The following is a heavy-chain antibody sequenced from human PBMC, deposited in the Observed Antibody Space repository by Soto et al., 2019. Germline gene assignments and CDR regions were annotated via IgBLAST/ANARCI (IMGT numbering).Heavy chain of an antibody. Sequence: GGSLRLSCAASGFTFSSYGMHWVRQAPGKGLEWVAVIWYDGSNKYYADSVKGRFTISRDNSKNTLYLQMNSLRAEDTAVYYCVRVGYCSGGSCYSVPVFDYWGQGTLVTVSS. V-gene: IGHV3-33*01. D-gene: IGHD2-15*01. CDR3: VRVGYCSGGSCYSVPVFDY. CDR2: IWYDGSNK. CDR1: GFTFSSYG. J-gene: IGHJ4*02.